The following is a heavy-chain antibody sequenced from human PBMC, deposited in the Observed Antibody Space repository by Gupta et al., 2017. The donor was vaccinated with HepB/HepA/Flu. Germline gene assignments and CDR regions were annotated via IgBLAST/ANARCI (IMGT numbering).Heavy chain of an antibody. CDR2: INSNSGGT. CDR3: ARGILTTISGY. J-gene: IGHJ4*02. V-gene: IGHV1-2*02. D-gene: IGHD2/OR15-2a*01. CDR1: GYTFSNYY. Sequence: QVQLVQSGAEVKQPGASVKVSCKASGYTFSNYYMHWVRQAPGQGLEWMGWINSNSGGTNSAQKFQGRVTMTRDTSMSTAYMELNRLTSDDTAVYYCARGILTTISGYWGQGTLVTVSS.